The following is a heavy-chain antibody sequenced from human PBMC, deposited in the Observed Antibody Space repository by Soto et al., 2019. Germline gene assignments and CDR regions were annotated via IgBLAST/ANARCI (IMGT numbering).Heavy chain of an antibody. D-gene: IGHD4-17*01. Sequence: GESLKISCKGSRYRFINNWIGWVRQMPGKGLEWMGIIYPDDSDIRYSPSFQGQVTISADKSISTAYLQWSSLKASDTAMYYCARWAKGVTTPHFDYWGQGTLVTVSS. CDR3: ARWAKGVTTPHFDY. J-gene: IGHJ4*01. CDR2: IYPDDSDI. CDR1: RYRFINNW. V-gene: IGHV5-51*01.